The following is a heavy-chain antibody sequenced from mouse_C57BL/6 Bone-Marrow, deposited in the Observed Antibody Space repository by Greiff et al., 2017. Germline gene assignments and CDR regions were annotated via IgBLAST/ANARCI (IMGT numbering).Heavy chain of an antibody. CDR2: IHPNSGST. CDR3: ARGRVYYDYDGDY. Sequence: VQLQESGAELVKPGASVKLSCKASGYTFTSYWMHWVKQRPGQGLEWIGMIHPNSGSTNYNEKFKSKATLTVDKSSSTAYMQLSSLTSEDSAVYYCARGRVYYDYDGDYWGQGTTLTVSS. CDR1: GYTFTSYW. J-gene: IGHJ2*01. V-gene: IGHV1-64*01. D-gene: IGHD2-4*01.